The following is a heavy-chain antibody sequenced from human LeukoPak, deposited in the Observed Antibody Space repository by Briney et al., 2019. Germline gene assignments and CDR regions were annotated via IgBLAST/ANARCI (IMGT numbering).Heavy chain of an antibody. CDR1: GGSISSYY. CDR2: IYYSGST. J-gene: IGHJ4*02. CDR3: ARVGSIGEEWPTAWYFDY. V-gene: IGHV4-59*08. Sequence: SETLSLTCTVSGGSISSYYWSWIRQPPGKGLEWIGYIYYSGSTNYNPSLKSRVTISVDTSKNQFSLKLSSVTAADTAVYYCARVGSIGEEWPTAWYFDYWGQGTLVTVSS. D-gene: IGHD3-3*01.